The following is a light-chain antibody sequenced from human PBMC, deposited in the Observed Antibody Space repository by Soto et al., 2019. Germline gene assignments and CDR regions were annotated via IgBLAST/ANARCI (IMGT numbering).Light chain of an antibody. J-gene: IGKJ1*01. CDR2: GAS. Sequence: PGEGVTLSCRASQSLCSSYLPWCQQKPGQAPRPLIYGASTRVTSIPAGFTGSGSGTDFTLTTGSLQPEDFALYYCQQGYNLPMAFGHGTK. V-gene: IGKV3D-7*01. CDR3: QQGYNLPMA. CDR1: QSLCSSY.